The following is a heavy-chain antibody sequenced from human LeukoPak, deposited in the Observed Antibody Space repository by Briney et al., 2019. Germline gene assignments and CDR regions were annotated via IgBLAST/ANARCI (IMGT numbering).Heavy chain of an antibody. D-gene: IGHD5-12*01. Sequence: KSSQTLSLTCTVSGGSISSGDYYWRWIRQPPGKGLEWIGYIYYSGSTYYNPSLKSRVTISVDTSKNQFSLKLSSVTAADTAVYYCARYSGYDDGYDYWGQGTLGTVSS. J-gene: IGHJ4*02. V-gene: IGHV4-30-4*01. CDR2: IYYSGST. CDR3: ARYSGYDDGYDY. CDR1: GGSISSGDYY.